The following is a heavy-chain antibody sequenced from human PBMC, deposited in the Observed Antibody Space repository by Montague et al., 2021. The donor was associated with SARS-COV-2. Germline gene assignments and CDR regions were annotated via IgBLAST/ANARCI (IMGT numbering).Heavy chain of an antibody. J-gene: IGHJ3*02. Sequence: SETLSLTCTVSGGSISSSSYYWGWIRQPPGKGLEWIGSIYYSGSTYYNPSLKSRVTISVDTSKNQFSLKLSSVAAADTAVYYCASPTYYYDSSGSDAFDIWGQGKMVTVSS. CDR3: ASPTYYYDSSGSDAFDI. CDR1: GGSISSSSYY. CDR2: IYYSGST. D-gene: IGHD3-22*01. V-gene: IGHV4-39*01.